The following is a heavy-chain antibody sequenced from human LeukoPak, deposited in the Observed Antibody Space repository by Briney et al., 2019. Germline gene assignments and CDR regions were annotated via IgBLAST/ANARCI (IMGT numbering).Heavy chain of an antibody. CDR1: GLTFSKYS. CDR2: IDTSSTTM. Sequence: GGSLRLSCAASGLTFSKYSVTWVRQAPGKGLEWVSFIDTSSTTMYYTDSVKGRFTISRDNAKNSLYLQMNSLKVEDTAIYYCAREGSIVARTDYWGQGALVIVSS. J-gene: IGHJ4*02. D-gene: IGHD3-16*02. CDR3: AREGSIVARTDY. V-gene: IGHV3-48*04.